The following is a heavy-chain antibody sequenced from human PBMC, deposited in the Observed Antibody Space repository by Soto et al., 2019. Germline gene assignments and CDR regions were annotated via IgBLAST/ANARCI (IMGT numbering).Heavy chain of an antibody. J-gene: IGHJ6*02. CDR2: ISYDGSNK. CDR1: GFTFSSYG. CDR3: AKGRRENYYYGMDV. V-gene: IGHV3-30*18. Sequence: GGSLRLSCAASGFTFSSYGMHWVRQAPGKGLEWVAVISYDGSNKYYADSVKGRFTISRDNSKNTLYLQMNSLRAEDTAVYYCAKGRRENYYYGMDVWGQGTTVTVSS. D-gene: IGHD1-26*01.